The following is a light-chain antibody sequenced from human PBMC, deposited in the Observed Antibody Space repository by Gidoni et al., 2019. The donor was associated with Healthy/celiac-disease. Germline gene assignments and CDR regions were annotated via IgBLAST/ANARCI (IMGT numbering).Light chain of an antibody. CDR2: DVS. CDR3: SSYTSSSTPVV. J-gene: IGLJ2*01. V-gene: IGLV2-14*01. CDR1: SRDVGGYNY. Sequence: QSALTQPVSVSGSPGQSITISCTGTSRDVGGYNYVSWYQQHPGKAPKLMIYDVSNRPSGVSNRFSGSKSGNTASLTISGLQAEDEADYYCSSYTSSSTPVVFGGGTKLXVX.